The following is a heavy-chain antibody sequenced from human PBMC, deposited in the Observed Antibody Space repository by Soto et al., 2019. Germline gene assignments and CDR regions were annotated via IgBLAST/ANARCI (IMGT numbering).Heavy chain of an antibody. V-gene: IGHV4-59*01. D-gene: IGHD3-16*01. J-gene: IGHJ5*02. CDR3: ARDRGGITVSSKPLGEWFDP. CDR1: GALPNKNF. CDR2: FFQGWAAAYLAEGETT. Sequence: GGLAPTCTSFGALPNKNFSSWIRQTPRKGLERIGYFFQGWAAAYLAEGETTGYNPSLESRATISLDLPKNQFSLRLTSVTAADTAVYYCARDRGGITVSSKPLGEWFDPWGQGTLVTVSS.